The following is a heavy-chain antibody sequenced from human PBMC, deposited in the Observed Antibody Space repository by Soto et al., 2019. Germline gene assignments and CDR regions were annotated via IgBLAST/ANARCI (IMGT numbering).Heavy chain of an antibody. D-gene: IGHD2-15*01. CDR1: GFTFSNYA. J-gene: IGHJ4*02. CDR2: ISGRGGNT. CDR3: AEAGCSGGTCYLYYFDY. Sequence: GGSLRLSCAASGFTFSNYAMSWVRQAPGKGLEWVSTISGRGGNTYYADSVKGRFTISRDNSRNTLYLQMDSLRVEDSAVYSCAEAGCSGGTCYLYYFDYWGQGALATVSS. V-gene: IGHV3-23*01.